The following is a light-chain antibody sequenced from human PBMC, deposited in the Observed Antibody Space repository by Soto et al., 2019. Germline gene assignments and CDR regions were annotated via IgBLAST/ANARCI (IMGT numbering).Light chain of an antibody. V-gene: IGKV3-20*01. CDR2: STF. CDR1: QSIASSY. CDR3: QQFSRPPLT. J-gene: IGKJ4*01. Sequence: EIVLTQSPGTLSLSPGERATLSCRASQSIASSYLAWYQQKPGQPPRLLLYSTFNRATGIPDRFSASGSGTDFTLTISRLEPEDFAVYFCQQFSRPPLTFGGGTKVEI.